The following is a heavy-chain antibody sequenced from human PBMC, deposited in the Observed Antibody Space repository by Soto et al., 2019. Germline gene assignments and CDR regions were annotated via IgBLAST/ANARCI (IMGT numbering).Heavy chain of an antibody. CDR3: ARGQEGVVATH. J-gene: IGHJ4*02. CDR2: VKDGGHA. D-gene: IGHD5-12*01. V-gene: IGHV4-34*01. CDR1: GGSLSGYY. Sequence: QVQLQQWGAGLLKPSETLFLNCAVTGGSLSGYYWSWIRQPPGKGLEWIGEVKDGGHANYSPSLRGRVTISSDTSNNRFLLRLHSVTAADTGVYYCARGQEGVVATHWDQGSLVTVSS.